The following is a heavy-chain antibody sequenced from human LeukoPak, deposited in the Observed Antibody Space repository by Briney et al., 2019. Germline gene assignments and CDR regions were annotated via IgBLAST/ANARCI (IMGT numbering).Heavy chain of an antibody. CDR3: ATSIYGGYVPDY. CDR2: FDPEGGET. V-gene: IGHV1-24*01. J-gene: IGHJ4*02. D-gene: IGHD5-12*01. Sequence: ASVKVSCKVSGYTLTELSMHWVRQAPGKGLEWMGGFDPEGGETIYAQKFQGRVTMTEDTSTDTAYMELSSLRSEDTAVYYCATSIYGGYVPDYWGQGTLVTVSS. CDR1: GYTLTELS.